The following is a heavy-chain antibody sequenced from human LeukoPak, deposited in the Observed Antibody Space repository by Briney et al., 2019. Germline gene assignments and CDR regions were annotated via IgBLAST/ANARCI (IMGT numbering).Heavy chain of an antibody. J-gene: IGHJ4*02. Sequence: PSETLSLTCAVYGGSFSGYYWSWIRQPPGKGLEWIGEINHSGSTNYNPSLKSRVTISVDTSKNQFSLKLSSVTAADTAVYYCARPTRFYHGSGSPFDYWGQGTLVTVSS. CDR1: GGSFSGYY. V-gene: IGHV4-34*01. D-gene: IGHD3-10*01. CDR2: INHSGST. CDR3: ARPTRFYHGSGSPFDY.